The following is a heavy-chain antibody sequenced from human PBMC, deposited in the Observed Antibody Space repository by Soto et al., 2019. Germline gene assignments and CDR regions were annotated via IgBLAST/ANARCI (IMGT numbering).Heavy chain of an antibody. CDR3: ARVVFYGSGRYYNMDV. J-gene: IGHJ6*02. D-gene: IGHD3-10*01. CDR1: GFTFSIYA. CDR2: ISNDGKNQ. Sequence: GGSLRLSCAASGFTFSIYAMHWVRQAPGKGLEWVAVISNDGKNQYYADSVKGRFTISRENSKNTFFLETNSLGAEDTAAYYCARVVFYGSGRYYNMDVWGQGTTVTVSS. V-gene: IGHV3-30*04.